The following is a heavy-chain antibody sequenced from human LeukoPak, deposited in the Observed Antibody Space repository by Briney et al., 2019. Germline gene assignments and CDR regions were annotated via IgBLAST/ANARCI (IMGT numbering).Heavy chain of an antibody. V-gene: IGHV3-30*02. J-gene: IGHJ3*02. D-gene: IGHD3-9*01. CDR3: AKPHATGRDAFDI. Sequence: GGSLRLSCAASGFTFSSYGMHWVRQAPGKGLEWVAFIRCDGSNKYYADSVKGRFTISRDNSKNTLYLQMNSLRAEDTAVYYCAKPHATGRDAFDIWGQGTMVTVSS. CDR1: GFTFSSYG. CDR2: IRCDGSNK.